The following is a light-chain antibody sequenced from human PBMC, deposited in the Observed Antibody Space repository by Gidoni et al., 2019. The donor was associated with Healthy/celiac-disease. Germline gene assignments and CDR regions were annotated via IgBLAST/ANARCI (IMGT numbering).Light chain of an antibody. Sequence: DIQRTQSPSSLSASVGDRVTITCRASQSISSYLNWYQQKPGKAPKLLIYAESSLQSGVPSRFSGSGSGTDFTLTISSPQPEDFATYSCQQSYRTPLPFGGGTKVEI. CDR2: AES. CDR3: QQSYRTPLP. V-gene: IGKV1-39*01. CDR1: QSISSY. J-gene: IGKJ4*01.